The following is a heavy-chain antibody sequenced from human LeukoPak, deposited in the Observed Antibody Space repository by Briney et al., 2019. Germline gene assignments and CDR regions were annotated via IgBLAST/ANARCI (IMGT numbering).Heavy chain of an antibody. CDR2: INHSGST. V-gene: IGHV4-34*01. D-gene: IGHD2-15*01. CDR3: ARHAPTIVVVVAATAFDY. Sequence: SETLSLTCAVYGGSFSGYYWSWLRQPPGKGLEWIGEINHSGSTNYNPSLKSRVTISADTSKNQFSLKLSSVTAADTAVYYCARHAPTIVVVVAATAFDYWGQGTLVTVSS. J-gene: IGHJ4*02. CDR1: GGSFSGYY.